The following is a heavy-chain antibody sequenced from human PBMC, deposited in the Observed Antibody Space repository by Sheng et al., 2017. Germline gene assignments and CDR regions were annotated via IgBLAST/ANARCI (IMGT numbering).Heavy chain of an antibody. CDR2: ISHDGSQK. Sequence: QVVMMESGGGVVPPGKSLTVSCVASGFTFSHFALHWVRQTPGRGLEWVAVISHDGSQKYYADSVEGRFSISRENSKNTVYLHMDSLRPEDTGVYYCARDPYLXTYYFDFWG. V-gene: IGHV3-30-3*01. CDR1: GFTFSHFA. J-gene: IGHJ4*01. D-gene: IGHD2-21*01. CDR3: ARDPYLXTYYFDF.